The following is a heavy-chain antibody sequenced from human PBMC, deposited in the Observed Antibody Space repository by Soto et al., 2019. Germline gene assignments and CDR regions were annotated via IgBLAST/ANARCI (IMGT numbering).Heavy chain of an antibody. J-gene: IGHJ3*02. CDR2: IKQDGSEK. V-gene: IGHV3-7*01. CDR1: GFTFSSYW. Sequence: EVQLVESGGGLVQPGGSLRLSCAASGFTFSSYWMSWVRQAPGKGLEWVANIKQDGSEKYYVDSVKGRFTISRDNAKNSLSLQIHNLRAEDTAVYDCARDNPDGRYQLLQGPFGFDIWGQGTMVTVSS. D-gene: IGHD2-2*01. CDR3: ARDNPDGRYQLLQGPFGFDI.